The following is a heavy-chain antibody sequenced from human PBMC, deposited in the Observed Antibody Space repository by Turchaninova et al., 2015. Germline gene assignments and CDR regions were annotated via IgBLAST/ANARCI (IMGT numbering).Heavy chain of an antibody. CDR2: NNTNTGNP. J-gene: IGHJ1*01. Sequence: QVQLVQSGSELKKPGASVKVSCKASGYPFTSYAMNWVRQAPGQGLEWMGWNNTNTGNPTYAQGFTGRFVFSLDTSVSTAYLQISSLKAEDTAVYYCAPYIYSNSAEYFQHWGQGTLVTFSS. V-gene: IGHV7-4-1*02. CDR3: APYIYSNSAEYFQH. D-gene: IGHD4-11*01. CDR1: GYPFTSYA.